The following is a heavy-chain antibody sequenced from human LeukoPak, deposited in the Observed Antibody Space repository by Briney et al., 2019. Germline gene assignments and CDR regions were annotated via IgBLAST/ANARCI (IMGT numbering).Heavy chain of an antibody. CDR3: ARDHSITMIVVVRNAFDI. CDR2: INPSVDST. J-gene: IGHJ3*02. Sequence: ASVKVSCKASGYSFTSHYLHWVRQAPGQGLEWMGIINPSVDSTGYAQKFQGRVTMTRDISTNTVYMELSSLRSEDTAVYYCARDHSITMIVVVRNAFDIWGQGTMVTVSS. D-gene: IGHD3-22*01. CDR1: GYSFTSHY. V-gene: IGHV1-46*01.